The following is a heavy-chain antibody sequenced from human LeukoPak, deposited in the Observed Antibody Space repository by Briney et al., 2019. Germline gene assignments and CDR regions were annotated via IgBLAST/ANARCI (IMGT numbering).Heavy chain of an antibody. CDR3: ARDVSPYSSSWSQYSPFDY. D-gene: IGHD6-13*01. CDR2: ISSDGSLK. Sequence: GRSLRLSCAASGFTFNNHVMHWVRQAPGKGLEWVAVISSDGSLKYYADSVKGRFTISRDNAKNSLDLQMNSLRAEDTAVYYCARDVSPYSSSWSQYSPFDYWGQGTLVTVSS. V-gene: IGHV3-30*04. J-gene: IGHJ4*02. CDR1: GFTFNNHV.